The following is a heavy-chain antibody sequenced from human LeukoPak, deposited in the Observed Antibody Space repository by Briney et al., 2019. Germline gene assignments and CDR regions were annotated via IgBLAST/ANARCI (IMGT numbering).Heavy chain of an antibody. CDR1: GFTVSSNY. J-gene: IGHJ4*02. CDR3: ATDLRYGSNFFFQY. V-gene: IGHV3-30*14. D-gene: IGHD5-18*01. CDR2: MSHSGTSI. Sequence: GGSLRLSCAASGFTVSSNYMSWVRQSPGKGLEWVAVMSHSGTSIDYADSVKGRFTISRDNSKNTLYLQMNGLQTDDTAVYYCATDLRYGSNFFFQYWGLGTLVAVSS.